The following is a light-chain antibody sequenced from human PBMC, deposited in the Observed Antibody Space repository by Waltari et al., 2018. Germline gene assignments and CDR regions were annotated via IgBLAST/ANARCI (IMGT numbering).Light chain of an antibody. Sequence: QSALTQPASVSGSPGPSITISCTGTSSDVGYFNIVPWYQPHPGTAPTLIISEVNKRPLGISSRFPGAKSGNTASLTISGLQPEDEAEYYCCSYAGVNTFLCGGGTKVTVL. V-gene: IGLV2-23*02. J-gene: IGLJ2*01. CDR2: EVN. CDR3: CSYAGVNTFL. CDR1: SSDVGYFNI.